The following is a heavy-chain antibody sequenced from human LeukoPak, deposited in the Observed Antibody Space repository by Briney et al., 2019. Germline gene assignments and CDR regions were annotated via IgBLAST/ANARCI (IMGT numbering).Heavy chain of an antibody. V-gene: IGHV3-33*01. Sequence: GGSLRLSCAASGFTFNNYGMHWVRQAPGKGLDWVAVIWYDGSNKYYADSVKGRFTISRDNAKNSLYLQMNSLRAEDTAVYYCARAAAATGYYFDYWGQGTLVPVSS. CDR3: ARAAAATGYYFDY. D-gene: IGHD6-13*01. CDR2: IWYDGSNK. J-gene: IGHJ4*02. CDR1: GFTFNNYG.